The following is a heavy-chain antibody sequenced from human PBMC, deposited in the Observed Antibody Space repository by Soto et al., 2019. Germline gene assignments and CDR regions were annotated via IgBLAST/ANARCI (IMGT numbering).Heavy chain of an antibody. CDR1: GFIFSNFG. Sequence: PGGSLRLSFAASGFIFSNFGMHWVRQAPGKGLEWVAGVWYDGSNGVSADSVKGRFTISRDNSKNTLYLQMTSLRAEDTAVYYYARDPRTARASAMDVWGQGTTVTVSS. D-gene: IGHD6-6*01. CDR2: VWYDGSNG. CDR3: ARDPRTARASAMDV. J-gene: IGHJ6*02. V-gene: IGHV3-33*01.